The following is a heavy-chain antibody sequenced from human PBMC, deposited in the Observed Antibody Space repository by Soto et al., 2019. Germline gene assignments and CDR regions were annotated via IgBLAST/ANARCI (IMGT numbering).Heavy chain of an antibody. CDR3: ARDVPLNYYDGTFSYYAMDV. Sequence: SVKVSCKDSGGTFSSHAISWVRQAPGQGLEWMGGIIPFFKATNYAQKFQGRVTITADDSTSTAYMDLYSLRSEDTAVYYCARDVPLNYYDGTFSYYAMDVWGQGT. J-gene: IGHJ6*02. V-gene: IGHV1-69*13. D-gene: IGHD3-16*01. CDR2: IIPFFKAT. CDR1: GGTFSSHA.